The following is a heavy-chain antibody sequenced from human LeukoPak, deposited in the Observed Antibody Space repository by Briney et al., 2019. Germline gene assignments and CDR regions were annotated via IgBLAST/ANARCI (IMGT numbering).Heavy chain of an antibody. CDR1: GGSISSYD. CDR3: ARDSLRSSYDAFDI. J-gene: IGHJ3*02. V-gene: IGHV4-59*01. CDR2: IYDSGRT. D-gene: IGHD6-13*01. Sequence: SETLSLTCTVSGGSISSYDWSWLRQPPGKGLEGIGNIYDSGRTNYNPSLKSRVTISVGTSKNQFSLKLSSVTAADTAVYYCARDSLRSSYDAFDIWGQGTMVTVSS.